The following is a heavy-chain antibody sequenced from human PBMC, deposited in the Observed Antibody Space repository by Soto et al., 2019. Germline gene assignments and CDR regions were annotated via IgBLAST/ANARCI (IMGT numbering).Heavy chain of an antibody. Sequence: EVQLVESGGGLVQPGGSLRLSCAASGFTFSSYDMHWVRQVTGKGLEWVPAIGAAGDTYYPDSVKGRFTISRENAKNSLYLQMNSLRAEDTAVYYCASGGWGSSWYEGGSRIDYWGQGTLVTVSS. CDR2: IGAAGDT. CDR1: GFTFSSYD. V-gene: IGHV3-13*01. D-gene: IGHD6-13*01. CDR3: ASGGWGSSWYEGGSRIDY. J-gene: IGHJ4*02.